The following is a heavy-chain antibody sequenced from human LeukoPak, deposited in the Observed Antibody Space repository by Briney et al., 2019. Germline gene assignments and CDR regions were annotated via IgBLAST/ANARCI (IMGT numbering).Heavy chain of an antibody. D-gene: IGHD2-15*01. J-gene: IGHJ1*01. CDR1: GYTFTSYD. CDR3: ARGPSPYCSGGSCYSFLYFHH. Sequence: ASVKVSCKASGYTFTSYDINWVRQATGQGLEWMGWMNPNSGNTGSAQKFQGRVTMTRNTSIRTAYMELSTLRSEDTAVYYCARGPSPYCSGGSCYSFLYFHHWGQGTLVTVSS. V-gene: IGHV1-8*01. CDR2: MNPNSGNT.